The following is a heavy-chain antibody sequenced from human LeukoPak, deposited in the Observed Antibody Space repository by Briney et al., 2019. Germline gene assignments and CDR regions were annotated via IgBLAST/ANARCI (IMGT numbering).Heavy chain of an antibody. CDR2: ISGSGGST. CDR3: AREIAATGVFDY. V-gene: IGHV3-23*01. Sequence: GGSLRLSCAASGFTFSSYAMSWVRQAPGKRLEWVSAISGSGGSTYYADFVKGRFTISRDNSKNTLYLQMNSLRAEDTAVYYCAREIAATGVFDYWGQGTLVTVSS. CDR1: GFTFSSYA. D-gene: IGHD6-13*01. J-gene: IGHJ4*02.